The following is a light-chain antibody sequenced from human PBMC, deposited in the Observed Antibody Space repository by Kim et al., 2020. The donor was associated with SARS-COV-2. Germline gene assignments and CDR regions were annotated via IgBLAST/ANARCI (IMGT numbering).Light chain of an antibody. Sequence: QSALTQPASVSGSPGQSITISCTGTSSDIGSYNSVSWHQQHPGKAPKVIIHDVSKRPSGVSDRFSGSKSGNTASLTISGLQAEDEGDYYCSSYTNTSALVLFGGGTQLTVL. CDR1: SSDIGSYNS. J-gene: IGLJ2*01. CDR3: SSYTNTSALVL. CDR2: DVS. V-gene: IGLV2-14*03.